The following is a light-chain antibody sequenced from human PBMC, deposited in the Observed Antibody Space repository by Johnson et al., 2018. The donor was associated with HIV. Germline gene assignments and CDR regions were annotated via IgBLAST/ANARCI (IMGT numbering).Light chain of an antibody. V-gene: IGLV1-51*01. CDR3: GTWDSSLNAYV. J-gene: IGLJ1*01. Sequence: QSVLTQPPSVSAAPGQKVTISCSGSSSNIGNNYVSWYQQLPGTAPKLLIYDNNKRPSGIPDRFSGSKSGTSATLGITGLLTGDEADYYCGTWDSSLNAYVFGAATKVAVL. CDR1: SSNIGNNY. CDR2: DNN.